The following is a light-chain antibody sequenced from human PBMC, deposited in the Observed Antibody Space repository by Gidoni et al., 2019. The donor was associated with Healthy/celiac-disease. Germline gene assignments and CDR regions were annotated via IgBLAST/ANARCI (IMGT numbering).Light chain of an antibody. CDR1: QSVSSSY. V-gene: IGKV3-20*01. Sequence: EIVLTQSPGTLSLSPGERATLSCRASQSVSSSYLAWYQQKPGQAPRLLIYDASSRATGIPDRVSGSGSGTDFTLTISRLEPEDFAVYYCQQYGSSGVTFGGGTKVEIK. CDR3: QQYGSSGVT. J-gene: IGKJ4*01. CDR2: DAS.